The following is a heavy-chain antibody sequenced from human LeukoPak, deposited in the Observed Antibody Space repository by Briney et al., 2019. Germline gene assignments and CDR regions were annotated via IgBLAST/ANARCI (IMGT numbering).Heavy chain of an antibody. CDR3: RVGDLVGMDV. Sequence: ASVKVSCKFSGYILTELSMHWVRQSPGKGLRRMGGFDPEDGETICAQKFQGRVTMTEGTSTDTAYMELSSLRSEDTAVYYCRVGDLVGMDVWGQGTTVTVSS. V-gene: IGHV1-24*01. CDR1: GYILTELS. J-gene: IGHJ6*02. D-gene: IGHD3-10*01. CDR2: FDPEDGET.